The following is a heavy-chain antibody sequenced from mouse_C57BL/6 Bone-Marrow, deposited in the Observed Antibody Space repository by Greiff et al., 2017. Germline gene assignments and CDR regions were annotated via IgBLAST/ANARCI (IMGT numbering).Heavy chain of an antibody. Sequence: EVQLQQSGPVLVKPGASVKMSCKASGYTFTDYYMNWVQQSHGKSLEWIGVINPYNGGTSYNQKLKGKATLTVDKAYSTAYMELNSLTAEDSAVYYCARGGMGYAMDYWGQGTSVTVSS. CDR2: INPYNGGT. CDR3: ARGGMGYAMDY. CDR1: GYTFTDYY. J-gene: IGHJ4*01. V-gene: IGHV1-19*01.